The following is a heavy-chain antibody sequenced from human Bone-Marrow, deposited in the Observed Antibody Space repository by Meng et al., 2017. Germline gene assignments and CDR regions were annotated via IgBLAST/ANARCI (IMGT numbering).Heavy chain of an antibody. CDR2: INPNSGGT. CDR1: GYTFTGYD. V-gene: IGHV1-2*06. D-gene: IGHD3-22*01. CDR3: ARDRGYDSSGYYGY. Sequence: VQAGAGVKKPGAAVKVSCKASGYTFTGYDMHWVRQAPGQGLEWMGRINPNSGGTNYAQKFQGRVTMTRDTSISTAYMELSRLRSDDMAVYYCARDRGYDSSGYYGYWGQGTLVTVSS. J-gene: IGHJ4*02.